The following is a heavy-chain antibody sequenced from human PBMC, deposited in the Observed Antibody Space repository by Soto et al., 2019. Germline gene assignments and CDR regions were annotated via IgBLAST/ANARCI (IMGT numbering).Heavy chain of an antibody. Sequence: PGGSLRLSCAASGFTLSDYAMPWVRQAPGRGLEWMAAISYDGGTNYYADSVKGRFTISRDNSRNMVFLQMNNLRVVDTAVYSCARAVVSGSVNDGLDVWGQGTTVTVSS. CDR3: ARAVVSGSVNDGLDV. J-gene: IGHJ6*02. CDR2: ISYDGGTN. CDR1: GFTLSDYA. D-gene: IGHD6-19*01. V-gene: IGHV3-30-3*01.